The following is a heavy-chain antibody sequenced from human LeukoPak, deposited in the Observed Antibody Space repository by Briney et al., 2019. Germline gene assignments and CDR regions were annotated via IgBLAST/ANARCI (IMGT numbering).Heavy chain of an antibody. CDR2: ISAYNGNT. V-gene: IGHV1-18*04. CDR1: GYTFTSYY. D-gene: IGHD6-6*01. Sequence: ASVKVSCKASGYTFTSYYMHWVRQAPGQGLEWMGWISAYNGNTNYAQKLQGRVTMTTDTSTSTAYMELRSLRSDDTAVYYCARVKEVGSSSGWFDPWGQGTLVTVSS. CDR3: ARVKEVGSSSGWFDP. J-gene: IGHJ5*02.